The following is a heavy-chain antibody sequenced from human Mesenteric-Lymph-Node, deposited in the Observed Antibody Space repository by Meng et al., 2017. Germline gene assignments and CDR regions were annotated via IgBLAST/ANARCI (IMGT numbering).Heavy chain of an antibody. CDR2: IYNSGST. V-gene: IGHV4-30-4*01. CDR3: ARGQKGYFDL. J-gene: IGHJ2*01. CDR1: GGTISRSNYY. Sequence: VQLPGPGHELPKPSLTLSFTSTVSGGTISRSNYYWSCIRQPPGKGLEWSGHIYNSGSTYYNPSIKSRITISVDTSKNQFSLKLSSVTAADTAVYYCARGQKGYFDLWGRGTLVTVSS.